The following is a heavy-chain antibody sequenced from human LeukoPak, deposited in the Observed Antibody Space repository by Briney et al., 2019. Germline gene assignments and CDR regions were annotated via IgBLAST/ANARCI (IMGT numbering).Heavy chain of an antibody. V-gene: IGHV3-23*01. D-gene: IGHD1-1*01. CDR2: ISVTGDT. CDR3: STVTWQQLWRQ. CDR1: GIAFNTSD. J-gene: IGHJ4*02. Sequence: PGGSLTLSCVTSGIAFNTSDMNWCRQAPGKGLEWVSGISVTGDTVYADAVKGRFTISRDNSKNTLHLGMNSLTVEDTAVYYGSTVTWQQLWRQWGQGTLVTVSS.